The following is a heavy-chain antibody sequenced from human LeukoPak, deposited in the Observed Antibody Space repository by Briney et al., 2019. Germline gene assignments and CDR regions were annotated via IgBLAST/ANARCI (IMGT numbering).Heavy chain of an antibody. CDR1: GFTFSSYW. CDR2: IKQDGNEK. CDR3: ARDRGHSGSYYIRGYYFDY. V-gene: IGHV3-7*01. J-gene: IGHJ4*02. Sequence: GGSLRLSCAASGFTFSSYWMSWVRQAPGKGLEWVANIKQDGNEKYYVDSVEARFTISRDNAKNSLYLQMSSLRAEDTAVYYCARDRGHSGSYYIRGYYFDYWGQGTLVTVSS. D-gene: IGHD3-10*01.